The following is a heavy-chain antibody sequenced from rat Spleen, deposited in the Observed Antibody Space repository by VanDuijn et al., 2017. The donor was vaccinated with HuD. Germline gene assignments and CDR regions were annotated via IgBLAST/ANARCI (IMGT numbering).Heavy chain of an antibody. V-gene: IGHV5-29*01. J-gene: IGHJ3*01. CDR3: AVTTGGFAY. Sequence: EVQLVESGGGLVQPGRSLKLSCAASGFTFSNYGMAWVRQAPTKGLEWVATISYDGSSTYYRDSVKGRFTISRDNAKSTLYLQMDSLRSEDTATYYCAVTTGGFAYWGQGTLVTVSS. CDR1: GFTFSNYG. D-gene: IGHD1-10*01. CDR2: ISYDGSST.